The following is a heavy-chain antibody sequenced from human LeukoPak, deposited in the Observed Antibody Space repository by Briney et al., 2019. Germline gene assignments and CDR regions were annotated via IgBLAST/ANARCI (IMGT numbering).Heavy chain of an antibody. V-gene: IGHV1-24*01. CDR2: FDPEDGET. CDR1: GYTLTELS. CDR3: ATTAYYYDSSGYYHIFDY. D-gene: IGHD3-22*01. Sequence: ASVKVSCKVSGYTLTELSMHWVRQAPGKGLEWMGGFDPEDGETIYAQKFQGRVTMTEDTSTDTAYMELSSLRSEDTAVYYCATTAYYYDSSGYYHIFDYWGQGTLVTVSS. J-gene: IGHJ4*02.